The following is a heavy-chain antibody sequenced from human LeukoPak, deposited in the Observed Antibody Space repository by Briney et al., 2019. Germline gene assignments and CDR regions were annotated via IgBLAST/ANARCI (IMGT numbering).Heavy chain of an antibody. CDR2: IYSGGST. CDR1: GLHLSNYY. V-gene: IGHV3-53*04. Sequence: PGESVTLSWAASGLHLSNYYMIWVRQAPGEGPERVSVIYSGGSTYYADSVRGRFTISRHNPKNTLYLQMNSLRAEDTAVYYCASSSGYGKTELDYWGQGTLVTVSS. CDR3: ASSSGYGKTELDY. D-gene: IGHD3-22*01. J-gene: IGHJ4*02.